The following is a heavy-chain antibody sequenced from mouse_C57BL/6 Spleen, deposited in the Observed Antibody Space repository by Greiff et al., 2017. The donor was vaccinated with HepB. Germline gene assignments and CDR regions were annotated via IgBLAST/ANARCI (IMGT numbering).Heavy chain of an antibody. CDR2: IHPNSGST. CDR3: ARTYGSSYFDY. V-gene: IGHV1-64*01. D-gene: IGHD1-1*01. CDR1: GYTFTSYW. Sequence: QVQLQPGAELVKPGASVKLSCKASGYTFTSYWMHWVKQRPGQGLEWIGMIHPNSGSTNYNEKFKSKATLTVDKSSSTAYMQLSSLTSEDSAVYYCARTYGSSYFDYWGQGTTLTVSS. J-gene: IGHJ2*01.